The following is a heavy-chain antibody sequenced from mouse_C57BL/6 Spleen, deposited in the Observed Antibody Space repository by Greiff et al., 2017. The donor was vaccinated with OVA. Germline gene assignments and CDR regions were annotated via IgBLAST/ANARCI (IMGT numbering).Heavy chain of an antibody. V-gene: IGHV1-82*01. CDR2: IYPGDGAT. J-gene: IGHJ3*01. Sequence: VQLQQSGPELVKPGASVKISCKASGYAFSSSWMNWVKQRPGKGLEWIGRIYPGDGATNYNGKFKGKATLTADKSSSTAYMQLSSLTSEDSAVYFCARTEGNQAWFAYWGQGTLVTVSA. CDR1: GYAFSSSW. CDR3: ARTEGNQAWFAY. D-gene: IGHD2-1*01.